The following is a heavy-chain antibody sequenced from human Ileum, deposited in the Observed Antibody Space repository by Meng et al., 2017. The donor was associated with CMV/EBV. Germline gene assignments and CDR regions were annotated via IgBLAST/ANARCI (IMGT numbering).Heavy chain of an antibody. D-gene: IGHD2-21*01. CDR3: AKDRGEIY. Sequence: GESLKISCAASGFTFSSYAMHWVRQAPGKGLEWVAVISYDGTNKYYADSVKGRFTISRENSQNTLYLQMNSRRAEDTAVYYCAKDRGEIYWGQGTLVTVSS. J-gene: IGHJ4*02. V-gene: IGHV3-30-3*01. CDR2: ISYDGTNK. CDR1: GFTFSSYA.